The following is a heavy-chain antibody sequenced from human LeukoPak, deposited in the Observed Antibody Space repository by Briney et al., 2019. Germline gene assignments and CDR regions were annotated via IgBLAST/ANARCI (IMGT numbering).Heavy chain of an antibody. Sequence: GASVKVSCKASGYTFTGYYMHWVRQAPGHGLEWMGWINPNSGGTNYAQKFQGRVTMTRDTSISTAYMELSRLRSDDTAVYYCARSFSTMVRGVMGYWGQGTLVTVSS. CDR2: INPNSGGT. CDR3: ARSFSTMVRGVMGY. CDR1: GYTFTGYY. V-gene: IGHV1-2*02. D-gene: IGHD3-10*01. J-gene: IGHJ4*02.